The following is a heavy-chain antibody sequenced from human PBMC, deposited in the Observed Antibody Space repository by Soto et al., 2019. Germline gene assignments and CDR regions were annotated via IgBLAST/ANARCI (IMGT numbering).Heavy chain of an antibody. CDR3: ARRARSSYSSSPLDY. Sequence: SETMSLTCTVSGGSISSYYWSWIRQPPGKGLEWIGYIYYSGSTNYNPSLKSRVTISVDTSKNQFSLKLSSVTAADTAVYYCARRARSSYSSSPLDYWGQGTLVTVSS. CDR1: GGSISSYY. V-gene: IGHV4-59*08. J-gene: IGHJ4*02. D-gene: IGHD6-6*01. CDR2: IYYSGST.